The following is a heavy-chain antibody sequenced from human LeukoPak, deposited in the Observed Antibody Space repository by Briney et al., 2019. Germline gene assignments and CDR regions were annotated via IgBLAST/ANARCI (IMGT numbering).Heavy chain of an antibody. CDR2: IWYDGGNI. CDR3: ARDSSGQFQHFDY. CDR1: GXTLKTHG. J-gene: IGHJ4*02. Sequence: GGXLXLSXXVXGXTLKTHGMHWVRQVPGKGLEWVAVIWYDGGNIYYTDSVKGRFIISRDNSKNTLYLQMDSLRAEDTAVYYCARDSSGQFQHFDYWGQGTLVTVSS. V-gene: IGHV3-33*01. D-gene: IGHD3-10*01.